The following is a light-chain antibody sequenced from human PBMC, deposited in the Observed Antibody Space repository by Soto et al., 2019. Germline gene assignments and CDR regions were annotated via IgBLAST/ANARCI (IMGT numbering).Light chain of an antibody. CDR3: QQYNDWWT. V-gene: IGKV3-15*01. J-gene: IGKJ1*01. Sequence: EIVMTQFPATLAVSPGERAALSYRASQSVSSNLAWYQQRPGQAPRLLIYGASTRATGIPARFSGSGSGTEFTLTISSLQSEDFAVYYCQQYNDWWTFGQGTTVEIK. CDR1: QSVSSN. CDR2: GAS.